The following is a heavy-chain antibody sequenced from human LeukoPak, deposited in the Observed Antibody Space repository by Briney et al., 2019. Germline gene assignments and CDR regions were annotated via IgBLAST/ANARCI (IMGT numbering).Heavy chain of an antibody. D-gene: IGHD3-9*01. CDR3: ARPILRYFDWLRDAFDI. J-gene: IGHJ3*02. V-gene: IGHV4-61*02. CDR1: GGSISSGSYY. CDR2: IYTSGST. Sequence: SETLSLTCTVSGGSISSGSYYWSWIRQPAGKGLEWIGRIYTSGSTNYNPSLKSRVTISVDTSKNQFSLKLSSVTAADTAVYYCARPILRYFDWLRDAFDIWGQGTMVTVSS.